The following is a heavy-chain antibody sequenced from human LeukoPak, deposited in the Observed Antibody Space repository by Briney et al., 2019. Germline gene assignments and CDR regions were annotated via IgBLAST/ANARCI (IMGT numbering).Heavy chain of an antibody. V-gene: IGHV3-15*01. Sequence: KTGGSLRLSCAASEFTFSNAWMTWVRQAPGKGLEWVGRIKSKSDGGTTDYAAPVKGRFIISRDDSKNTLHLQMNSLKTEDRAMYYCADIGLGYWGQGTLVTVSS. CDR1: EFTFSNAW. D-gene: IGHD5-12*01. CDR3: ADIGLGY. J-gene: IGHJ4*02. CDR2: IKSKSDGGTT.